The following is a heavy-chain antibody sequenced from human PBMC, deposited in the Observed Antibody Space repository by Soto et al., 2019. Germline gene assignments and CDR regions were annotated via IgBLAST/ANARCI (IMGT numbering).Heavy chain of an antibody. Sequence: SETLSLTCSVSGAALNSGNYYWSWIRQVPGKGLEWIGHIYVTGAVDYNPSLRDRITISQDTSERQFSLNLRLVTAADTAVYYCARPRIATNNYKWFDPWGQGTRGTVS. V-gene: IGHV4-31*03. D-gene: IGHD2-21*01. J-gene: IGHJ5*02. CDR2: IYVTGAV. CDR1: GAALNSGNYY. CDR3: ARPRIATNNYKWFDP.